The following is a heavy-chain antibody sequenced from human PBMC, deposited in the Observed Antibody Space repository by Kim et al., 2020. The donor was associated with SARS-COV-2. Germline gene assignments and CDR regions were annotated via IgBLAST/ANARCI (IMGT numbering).Heavy chain of an antibody. J-gene: IGHJ6*02. Sequence: GGSLRLSCAASGFTLSDYALHWVRQAPGKGLEWVAVISYDGRNKYDADSVKGRFTVSRDNSNNTVSLQMNSLRVEDTAVYYCARSVYKYSPLDVWGQGTKVSVSS. CDR1: GFTLSDYA. V-gene: IGHV3-30*04. D-gene: IGHD2-15*01. CDR3: ARSVYKYSPLDV. CDR2: ISYDGRNK.